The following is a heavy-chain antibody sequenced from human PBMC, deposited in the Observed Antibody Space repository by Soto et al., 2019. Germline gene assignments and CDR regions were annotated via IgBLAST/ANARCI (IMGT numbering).Heavy chain of an antibody. D-gene: IGHD1-26*01. CDR2: INSDGSST. Sequence: EVQLVESGGGLVQPGGSLRLSCAASGFTFSSYWMHWVRQAPGKGLVWVSRINSDGSSTSYADSVKGRFTISKDNAKNTLYLQMNSLRAEDTAVYYCARGGSLNWYFDLWGRGTLVTVSS. V-gene: IGHV3-74*01. CDR1: GFTFSSYW. CDR3: ARGGSLNWYFDL. J-gene: IGHJ2*01.